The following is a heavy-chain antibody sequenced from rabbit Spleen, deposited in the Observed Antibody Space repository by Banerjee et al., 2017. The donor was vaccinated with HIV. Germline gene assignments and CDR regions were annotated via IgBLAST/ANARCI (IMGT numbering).Heavy chain of an antibody. J-gene: IGHJ6*01. CDR3: ARDTASSFSSYGMDL. Sequence: QEQLVESGGGLVQPEGSLTLTCTVSGFDFSINYVMRWVRQAPGKGLEWIGCIHTRSGGTIYYATWAKGRFTCSKTSSTTVTLQMTSLTVADTATYFCARDTASSFSSYGMDLWGPGTLVTVS. V-gene: IGHV1S45*01. D-gene: IGHD6-1*01. CDR2: IHTRSGGTI. CDR1: GFDFSINYV.